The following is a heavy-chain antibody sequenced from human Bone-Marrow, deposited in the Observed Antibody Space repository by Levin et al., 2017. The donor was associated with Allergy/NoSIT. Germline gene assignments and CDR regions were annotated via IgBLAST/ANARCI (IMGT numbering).Heavy chain of an antibody. CDR1: GFSLSTSGMC. D-gene: IGHD6-19*01. CDR3: ARIGRFYSSGWSYGMDV. Sequence: SGPTLVKPTQTLTLTCTFSGFSLSTSGMCVSWIRQPPGKALEWLARIDWDDDKYYSTSLKTRLTISKDTSKNQVVLTMTNMDPVDTATYYCARIGRFYSSGWSYGMDVWGQGTTVTVSS. V-gene: IGHV2-70*11. J-gene: IGHJ6*02. CDR2: IDWDDDK.